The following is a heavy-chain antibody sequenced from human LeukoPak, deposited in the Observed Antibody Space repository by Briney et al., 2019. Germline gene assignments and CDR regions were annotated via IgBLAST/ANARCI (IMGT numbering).Heavy chain of an antibody. Sequence: SETLSLTCTVSGGSISSYYWNWIRQPPGKGLEWIGYVYYSGSTNYNPSLKSRVTISIDTSKKQFSLKLTSVTAADTAVYYCASLQSNGGNSLDNWGHGTLATVSS. D-gene: IGHD4-23*01. CDR1: GGSISSYY. J-gene: IGHJ4*01. CDR3: ASLQSNGGNSLDN. CDR2: VYYSGST. V-gene: IGHV4-59*08.